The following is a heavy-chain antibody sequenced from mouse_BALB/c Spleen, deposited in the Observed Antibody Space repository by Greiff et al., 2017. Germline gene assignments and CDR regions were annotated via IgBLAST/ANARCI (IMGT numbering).Heavy chain of an antibody. CDR1: GFSLTSYG. CDR2: IWSGGST. CDR3: ARKRGNPYYYAMDY. D-gene: IGHD2-1*01. J-gene: IGHJ4*01. Sequence: VQLVESGPGLVQPSQSLSITCTVSGFSLTSYGVHWVRQSPGKGLEWLGVIWSGGSTDYNAAFISRLSISKDNSKSQVFFKMNSLQANDTAIYYCARKRGNPYYYAMDYWGQGTSVTVSS. V-gene: IGHV2-2*02.